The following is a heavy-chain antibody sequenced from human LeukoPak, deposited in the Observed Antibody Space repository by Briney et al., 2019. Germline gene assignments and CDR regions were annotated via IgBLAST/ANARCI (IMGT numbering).Heavy chain of an antibody. Sequence: ASETLSLTCTVSGYSISSGYYWGWIRQPPGKGLEWIGSIYHSGSSYYNPSLKSRVTISVDTSKNQFSLKLSSVTAADTAVYYCARRVLRYFDWLPPSGWFDPWGQGTLVTVSS. D-gene: IGHD3-9*01. CDR1: GYSISSGYY. J-gene: IGHJ5*02. CDR2: IYHSGSS. CDR3: ARRVLRYFDWLPPSGWFDP. V-gene: IGHV4-38-2*02.